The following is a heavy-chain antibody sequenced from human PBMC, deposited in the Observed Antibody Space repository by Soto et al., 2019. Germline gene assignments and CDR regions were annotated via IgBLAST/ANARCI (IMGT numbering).Heavy chain of an antibody. D-gene: IGHD1-1*01. V-gene: IGHV1-18*01. CDR1: GYTFTSYG. Sequence: ASVKVSCKASGYTFTSYGISWVRQAPGQGLEWMGWISAYNGNTNYAKKLQGRVTMTTDTSTSTAYMELRSLRSDDTAVYYCARAFNDADPSYHSYMDVWGKGTTVTVSS. J-gene: IGHJ6*03. CDR3: ARAFNDADPSYHSYMDV. CDR2: ISAYNGNT.